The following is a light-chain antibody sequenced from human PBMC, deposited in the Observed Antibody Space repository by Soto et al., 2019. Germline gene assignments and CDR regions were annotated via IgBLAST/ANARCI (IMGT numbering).Light chain of an antibody. V-gene: IGLV2-14*03. Sequence: QSVLTQPASVSGSPGQSITISCTGTSSDVGGYNYVSWYQLHPGKAPKLIIYDVTNRPSGVSNRFSGSKSGNTASLTISGLQAEDEADYYCNSYTGDSSRVFGGGTKVTVL. CDR2: DVT. CDR3: NSYTGDSSRV. J-gene: IGLJ3*02. CDR1: SSDVGGYNY.